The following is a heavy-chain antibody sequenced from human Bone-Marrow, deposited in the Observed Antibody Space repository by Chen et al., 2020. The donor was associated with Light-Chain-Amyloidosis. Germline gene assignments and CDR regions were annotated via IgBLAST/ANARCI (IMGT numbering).Heavy chain of an antibody. CDR3: ARRRDGYNFDY. J-gene: IGHJ4*02. V-gene: IGHV5-51*01. D-gene: IGHD5-12*01. CDR2: IYPDDPDA. CDR1: GYTFPNYW. Sequence: GESLKISCKGSGYTFPNYWIGWVRQMPGKGLEWMGVIYPDDPDARYSPSFEGQVTISADKSITTAYLQWRSLKASDTAMYYCARRRDGYNFDYWGQGTLVTVSS.